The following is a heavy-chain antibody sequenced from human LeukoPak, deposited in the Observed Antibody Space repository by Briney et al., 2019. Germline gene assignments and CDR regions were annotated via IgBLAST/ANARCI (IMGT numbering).Heavy chain of an antibody. CDR3: ATGGYYDSSGYSFDY. D-gene: IGHD3-22*01. Sequence: ASVKVSCKASGYTFTSYDIHWVRQATGQGLEWMGWMNPNSVNTGYAQKFQGRVTMTRNTSISTAYMELSSLRSEDTAVYYCATGGYYDSSGYSFDYWGQGTLVTVSS. CDR2: MNPNSVNT. CDR1: GYTFTSYD. J-gene: IGHJ4*02. V-gene: IGHV1-8*01.